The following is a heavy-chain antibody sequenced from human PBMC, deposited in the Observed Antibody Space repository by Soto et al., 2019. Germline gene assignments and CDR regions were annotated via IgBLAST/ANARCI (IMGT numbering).Heavy chain of an antibody. Sequence: VSCKASGYTFTSYAMHWVRQAPGQRLEWMGWINAGNGNTKYSQKFQGRVTITRDTSASTAYMELSSLRSEDTAVYYCARGVPTYYYDSSGYLFDYWGQGTLVTVSS. CDR1: GYTFTSYA. V-gene: IGHV1-3*01. J-gene: IGHJ4*02. CDR2: INAGNGNT. D-gene: IGHD3-22*01. CDR3: ARGVPTYYYDSSGYLFDY.